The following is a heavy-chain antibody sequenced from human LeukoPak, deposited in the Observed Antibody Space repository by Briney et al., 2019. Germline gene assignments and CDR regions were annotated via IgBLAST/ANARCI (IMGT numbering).Heavy chain of an antibody. D-gene: IGHD3-22*01. CDR2: IYYSGST. J-gene: IGHJ5*02. V-gene: IGHV4-39*01. CDR3: ARHVHYHDSRGYPMNNWFDP. Sequence: PSETLSLTCTVSGDSISSSAYYWGWIRQPPGKGLEWIGSIYYSGSTYYNPSLKSRVTISVDTSKNQFSLKLNSVTAADTAVYYCARHVHYHDSRGYPMNNWFDPWGQGNLVTVSS. CDR1: GDSISSSAYY.